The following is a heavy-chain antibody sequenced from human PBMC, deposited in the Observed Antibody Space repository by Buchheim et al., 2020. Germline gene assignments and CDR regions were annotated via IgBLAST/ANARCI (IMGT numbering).Heavy chain of an antibody. Sequence: QVQLVESGGGVVQPGRSLRLSCAASGFTFSSYAMHWVRQAPGKGLEWVAVISYDGSNKYYADSVKGRFTTSRDNSKNTLYLQMNSLRAEDTAVYYCAKDRGIAAWVEYFQHWGQGTL. CDR3: AKDRGIAAWVEYFQH. CDR1: GFTFSSYA. V-gene: IGHV3-30*04. J-gene: IGHJ1*01. D-gene: IGHD6-13*01. CDR2: ISYDGSNK.